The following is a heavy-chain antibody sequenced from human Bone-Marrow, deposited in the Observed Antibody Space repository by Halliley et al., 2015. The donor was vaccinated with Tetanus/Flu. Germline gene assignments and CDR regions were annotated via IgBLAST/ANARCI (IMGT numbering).Heavy chain of an antibody. CDR2: YSVNS. J-gene: IGHJ6*02. Sequence: YSVNSYYNPSLESRVSISGDTSMPQFSLKVNSVTAADTAVYFCARAAGSMVRGIVDYYFMDVWGQGTTVTVSS. CDR3: ARAAGSMVRGIVDYYFMDV. D-gene: IGHD3-10*01. V-gene: IGHV4-30-4*01.